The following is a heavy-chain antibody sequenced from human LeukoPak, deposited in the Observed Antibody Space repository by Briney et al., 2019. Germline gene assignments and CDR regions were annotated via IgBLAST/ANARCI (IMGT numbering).Heavy chain of an antibody. V-gene: IGHV3-23*01. D-gene: IGHD4-11*01. J-gene: IGHJ4*02. CDR1: GFTFSNAW. CDR2: ISGSGGST. CDR3: AKGWAYSNYWAY. Sequence: GGSLRLSCAASGFTFSNAWMSWVRQAPGKGLEWVSAISGSGGSTYYADSVKGRFTISRDNSKNTLYLQINSLRAEDTAVYYCAKGWAYSNYWAYWGQGTLVTVSS.